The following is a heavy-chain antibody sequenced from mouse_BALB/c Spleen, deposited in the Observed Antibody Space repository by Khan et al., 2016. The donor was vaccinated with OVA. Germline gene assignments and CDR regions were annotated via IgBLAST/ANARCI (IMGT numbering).Heavy chain of an antibody. CDR2: IDPATGNI. D-gene: IGHD1-2*01. Sequence: VQLQQPGAELVKPGASVKLSCTTSGFNIKDTYIHWVKQGPEQGLEWVGRIDPATGNIKYDPKFQGKATITADTSSNTAYLHLSSLTSEDTAVYYCARTEIHYYGSYTLDYWGQGTSVTVSS. J-gene: IGHJ4*01. CDR1: GFNIKDTY. CDR3: ARTEIHYYGSYTLDY. V-gene: IGHV14-3*02.